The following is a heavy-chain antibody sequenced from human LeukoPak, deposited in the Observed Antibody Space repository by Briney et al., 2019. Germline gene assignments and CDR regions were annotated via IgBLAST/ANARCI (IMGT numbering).Heavy chain of an antibody. Sequence: GGSLRLSCAASGFTVSINYMYCVRQAPGKRLEWVSVIYSGGSTFYADSVKGRFTISRDNAKNSLYLQMNSLRAEDTAVYYCARRKLDTAMVYYYGMDVWGQGTTVTVSS. J-gene: IGHJ6*02. CDR3: ARRKLDTAMVYYYGMDV. CDR2: IYSGGST. CDR1: GFTVSINY. V-gene: IGHV3-66*01. D-gene: IGHD5-18*01.